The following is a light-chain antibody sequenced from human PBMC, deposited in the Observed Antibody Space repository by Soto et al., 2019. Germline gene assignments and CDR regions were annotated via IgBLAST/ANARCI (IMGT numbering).Light chain of an antibody. Sequence: QSVLTQPPSVSGAPGQRVTISCTGSSSNIGAGYDVHWYQQLPGTAPKLLIYGNSNRPSGVPDRFSGSKSGTSASLAITGFQAEDEADYYCKSYDSSLSGYYVFGTGTKVTVL. CDR2: GNS. V-gene: IGLV1-40*01. CDR3: KSYDSSLSGYYV. J-gene: IGLJ1*01. CDR1: SSNIGAGYD.